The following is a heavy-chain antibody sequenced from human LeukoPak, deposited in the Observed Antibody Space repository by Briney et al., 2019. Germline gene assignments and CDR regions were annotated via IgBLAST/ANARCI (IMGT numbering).Heavy chain of an antibody. Sequence: ASVKVSCRASGYTFTGYYMHWVRQAPGQGLEWMGRINPNSGGTNYAQKLQGRVTMTRDTSISTAYMELSRLRSDDTAVYYCARESRGSRRGLHDYRGQGTLVTVSS. CDR2: INPNSGGT. CDR1: GYTFTGYY. D-gene: IGHD1-26*01. V-gene: IGHV1-2*06. CDR3: ARESRGSRRGLHDY. J-gene: IGHJ4*02.